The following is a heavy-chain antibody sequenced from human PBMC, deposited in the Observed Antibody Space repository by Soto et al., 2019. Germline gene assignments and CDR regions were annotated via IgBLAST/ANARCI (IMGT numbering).Heavy chain of an antibody. CDR3: AKDLAAAAPYGMDV. Sequence: LRLSCAASGFTFDDYAMHWVRQAPGKGLEWVSGISWNSGSIGYADSVKGRFTISRDNAKNSLYLQMNSLRAEDTALYYCAKDLAAAAPYGMDVWGQGTTVTVSS. CDR1: GFTFDDYA. J-gene: IGHJ6*02. V-gene: IGHV3-9*01. D-gene: IGHD6-13*01. CDR2: ISWNSGSI.